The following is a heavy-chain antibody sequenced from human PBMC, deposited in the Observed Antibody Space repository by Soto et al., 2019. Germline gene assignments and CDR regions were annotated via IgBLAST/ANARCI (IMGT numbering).Heavy chain of an antibody. CDR3: ARKADSSGYYYGYYFDY. V-gene: IGHV1-69*13. Sequence: SVKVSCKASGGTFSSYAISWVRQAPGQGLEWMGGIIPIFGTANYAQKFQGRVTITADESTSTAYMELSSLRSEDTAVYYCARKADSSGYYYGYYFDYWGQGTLVTVSS. D-gene: IGHD3-22*01. CDR2: IIPIFGTA. J-gene: IGHJ4*02. CDR1: GGTFSSYA.